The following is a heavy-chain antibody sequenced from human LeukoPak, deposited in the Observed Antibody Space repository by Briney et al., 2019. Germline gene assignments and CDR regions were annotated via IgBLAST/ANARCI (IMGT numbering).Heavy chain of an antibody. CDR2: ISSSSSRI. V-gene: IGHV3-48*01. Sequence: SGGSLRLSCAASGFMFSSYNMNWVRQAPGKGLEWLSYISSSSSRIYYADSVKGRFTISRDNAKNSLYLQMNSLRAEDTAVYYCARDRLGYCSGGSCYSAYDAFDIWGQGTLVSVSS. D-gene: IGHD2-15*01. CDR1: GFMFSSYN. J-gene: IGHJ3*02. CDR3: ARDRLGYCSGGSCYSAYDAFDI.